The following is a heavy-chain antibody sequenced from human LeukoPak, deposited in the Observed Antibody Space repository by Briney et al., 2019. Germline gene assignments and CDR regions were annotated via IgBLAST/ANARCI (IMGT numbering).Heavy chain of an antibody. D-gene: IGHD1-26*01. V-gene: IGHV3-74*01. CDR2: IDNDAGTT. CDR1: GSAFSRTW. J-gene: IGHJ6*02. CDR3: ASDGAYALAV. Sequence: PGGSLRLSCAASGSAFSRTWIHWVRQAPGKGLVWVSHIDNDAGTTTYADSVRGRFTISRDNAKNTVSLQMNSLRAEDTGVYHCASDGAYALAVWGQGTTVTVSS.